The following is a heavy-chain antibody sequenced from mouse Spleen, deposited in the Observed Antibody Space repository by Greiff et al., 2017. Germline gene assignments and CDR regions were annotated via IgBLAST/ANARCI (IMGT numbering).Heavy chain of an antibody. J-gene: IGHJ4*01. Sequence: LQQPGSELVRPGASVKLSCKASGYTFTSYWMHWVKQRPGQGLEWIGNIYPGSGSTNYDEKFKSKATLTVDTSSSTAYMQLSSLTSEDSAVYYCTRSGLSHAMDYWGQGTSVTVSS. CDR3: TRSGLSHAMDY. D-gene: IGHD2-4*01. CDR1: GYTFTSYW. V-gene: IGHV1S22*01. CDR2: IYPGSGST.